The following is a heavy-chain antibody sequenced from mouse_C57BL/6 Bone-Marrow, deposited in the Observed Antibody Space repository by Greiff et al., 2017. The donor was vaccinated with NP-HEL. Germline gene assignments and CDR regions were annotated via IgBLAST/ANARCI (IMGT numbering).Heavy chain of an antibody. CDR3: AKTGDYFPDWVAY. D-gene: IGHD1-1*01. Sequence: QVQLQQPGAESVMPGASVKLSCKASGYTFTSYWMHWVKQRPGQGLEWIGEMECSDSYTNYNQKFKGKSTLTVDKSSSTAYMQLSSLTSEDSAVSFSAKTGDYFPDWVAYWGQGTLVTVSA. CDR2: MECSDSYT. V-gene: IGHV1-69*01. J-gene: IGHJ3*01. CDR1: GYTFTSYW.